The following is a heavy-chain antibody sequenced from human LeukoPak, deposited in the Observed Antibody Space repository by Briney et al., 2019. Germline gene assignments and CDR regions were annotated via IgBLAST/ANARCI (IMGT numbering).Heavy chain of an antibody. V-gene: IGHV4-34*01. Sequence: SETLSLTCAVYGGSFSGYYWSWIRQPPGKGLEWIGEINHSGSTNYNPSLKSRVTISVDTPKNQFSLKLSSVTAEDTAVYYCARDGITMIVPRAFDIWGQGTMVTVSS. D-gene: IGHD3-22*01. J-gene: IGHJ3*02. CDR2: INHSGST. CDR1: GGSFSGYY. CDR3: ARDGITMIVPRAFDI.